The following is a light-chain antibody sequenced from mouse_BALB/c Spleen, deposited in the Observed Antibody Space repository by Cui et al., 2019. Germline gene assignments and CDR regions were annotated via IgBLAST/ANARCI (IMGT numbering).Light chain of an antibody. J-gene: IGKJ2*01. V-gene: IGKV14-100*01. CDR3: VQYAQFPYT. CDR2: HGT. Sequence: DILMTQSPSSMSVSLGDTVSITCHASQGISSNIGWLQQKPGKSFKGLIYHGTNLEDGVPSRFSGSGSGADYSHTISSLESEDFADYYCVQYAQFPYTFGGGTKLEIK. CDR1: QGISSN.